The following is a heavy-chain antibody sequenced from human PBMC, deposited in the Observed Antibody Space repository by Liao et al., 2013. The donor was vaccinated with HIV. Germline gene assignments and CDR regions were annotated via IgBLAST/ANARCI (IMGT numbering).Heavy chain of an antibody. CDR1: GGSFSGHY. D-gene: IGHD1-26*01. V-gene: IGHV4-34*12. J-gene: IGHJ2*01. CDR3: ARVQWXPAPNWYSDL. Sequence: QVQLQQWGAGLLKPSETLSLTCAVYGGSFSGHYWSWIRQPPGKGLEWIGEIIHSGSTNYNPSLKSRVTISVDTSKKQFSLKLSSVTAADTAVYYCARVQWXPAPNWYSDLWGRGTLVIVSS. CDR2: IIHSGST.